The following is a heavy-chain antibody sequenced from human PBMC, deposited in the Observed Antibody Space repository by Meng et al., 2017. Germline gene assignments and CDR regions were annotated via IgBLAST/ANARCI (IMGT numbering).Heavy chain of an antibody. J-gene: IGHJ3*02. D-gene: IGHD2-2*01. CDR3: ASQRGHAFDI. Sequence: SETLSLTCAVYGGSFSGYYWSWIRQPPGKGLGWIGEINHSGSTNYNPSLKSRVTISVDTSKNQFSLKLSSVTAADTAVYYCASQRGHAFDIWGQGTMVTVSS. CDR2: INHSGST. V-gene: IGHV4-34*01. CDR1: GGSFSGYY.